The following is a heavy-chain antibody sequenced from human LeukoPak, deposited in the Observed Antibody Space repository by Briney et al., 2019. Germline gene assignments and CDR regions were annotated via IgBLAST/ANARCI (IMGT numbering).Heavy chain of an antibody. J-gene: IGHJ4*02. CDR1: GFTFSSYG. Sequence: GGSLRLSCVASGFTFSSYGMHWVRQAPGKGLEWVAVISYDGSNKYYADSVKGRFTISRDNSKNTLYLQMNSLRAEDTAVYYCANLNSGYDFVYPPYDYWGQGTLVTVSS. CDR2: ISYDGSNK. D-gene: IGHD5-12*01. V-gene: IGHV3-30*18. CDR3: ANLNSGYDFVYPPYDY.